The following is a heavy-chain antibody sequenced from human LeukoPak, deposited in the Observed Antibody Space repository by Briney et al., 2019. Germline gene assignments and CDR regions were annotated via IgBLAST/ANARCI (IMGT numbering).Heavy chain of an antibody. Sequence: GGSLRLSCAASGFTFSGYDMIWVGQPPGKGLEWVSFISSSSGTIYYADSVKGRFTISRDNAAKSLYLQMDSLRAEDTAIYYCARGFDYSSSYWGQGTLVTVSS. CDR2: ISSSSGTI. CDR3: ARGFDYSSSY. V-gene: IGHV3-48*01. J-gene: IGHJ4*02. D-gene: IGHD6-6*01. CDR1: GFTFSGYD.